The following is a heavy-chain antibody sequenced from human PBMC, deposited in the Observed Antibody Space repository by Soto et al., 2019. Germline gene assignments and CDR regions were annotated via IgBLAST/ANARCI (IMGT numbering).Heavy chain of an antibody. CDR3: ERMSGTYYVPDY. J-gene: IGHJ4*02. V-gene: IGHV4-31*03. Sequence: QVQLQESGPRLVEASQTLSLTCTVSNGSITSSGYYWSWIRQPPGKRLEWIGYIYHSGSTFYSPSLQSRLTMSVDTSKNQFSLTLSSVTAADTAVYHCERMSGTYYVPDYWGQGTLVTVSS. D-gene: IGHD1-26*01. CDR2: IYHSGST. CDR1: NGSITSSGYY.